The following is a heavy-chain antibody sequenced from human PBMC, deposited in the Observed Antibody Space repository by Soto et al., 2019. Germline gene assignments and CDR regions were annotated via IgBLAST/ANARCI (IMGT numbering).Heavy chain of an antibody. CDR1: GASIRSGGYY. CDR3: ARIEMTSIK. J-gene: IGHJ4*02. CDR2: IYYTGST. Sequence: SETLSLTCSVSGASIRSGGYYWSWLRQSPGKGLEWIGHIYYTGSTFYGPSLKSRLTISLDTSKNQFSLDLRSVTAADTAMYYCARIEMTSIKWGRGTLVTVSS. V-gene: IGHV4-31*03.